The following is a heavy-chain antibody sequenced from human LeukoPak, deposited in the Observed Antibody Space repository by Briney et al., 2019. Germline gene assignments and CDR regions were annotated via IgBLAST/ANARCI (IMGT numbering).Heavy chain of an antibody. CDR1: GFTVSSNY. CDR3: AKTDCTSSSCYTIDS. V-gene: IGHV3-66*01. Sequence: GGSLRLSCAASGFTVSSNYMSWVRQAPGKGLEWVSVIYSGGSTYYADSVKGRFTISRDNSKNTVYLQMNSLRADDTAVYYCAKTDCTSSSCYTIDSWGQGTLVTVSS. CDR2: IYSGGST. J-gene: IGHJ4*02. D-gene: IGHD2-2*02.